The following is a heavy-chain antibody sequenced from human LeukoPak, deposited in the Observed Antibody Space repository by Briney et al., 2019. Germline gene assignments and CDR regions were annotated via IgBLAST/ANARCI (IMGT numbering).Heavy chain of an antibody. J-gene: IGHJ2*01. CDR2: IYYSGST. CDR3: AREDRNWYFDL. V-gene: IGHV4-59*01. Sequence: SETLSLTCTVSGGSISSYYWSWIRQPPGKGLEWIGYIYYSGSTNYNPSLKSRVTISVDTSKNQFPLKLSSVTAADTAVYYCAREDRNWYFDLWGRGTLVTVSS. CDR1: GGSISSYY.